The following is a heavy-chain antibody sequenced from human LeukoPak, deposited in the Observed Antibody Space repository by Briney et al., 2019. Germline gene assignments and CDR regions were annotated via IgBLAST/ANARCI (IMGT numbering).Heavy chain of an antibody. D-gene: IGHD3-10*01. CDR1: GGTFSSYT. CDR2: IIPILGIA. V-gene: IGHV1-69*02. Sequence: SVKVSCKASGGTFSSYTISWVRQAPGQGLEWMGRIIPILGIANYAQKFQGGVTITADKSTSTAYMELSSLRPEDTAVYYCARARDYYGSGSYGMDVWGQGTTVTVSS. CDR3: ARARDYYGSGSYGMDV. J-gene: IGHJ6*02.